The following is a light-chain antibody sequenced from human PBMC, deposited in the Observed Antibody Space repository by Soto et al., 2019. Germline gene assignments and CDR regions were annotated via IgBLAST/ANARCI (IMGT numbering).Light chain of an antibody. CDR1: QSISSW. V-gene: IGKV1-5*01. CDR3: QQYNSYPS. J-gene: IGKJ1*01. Sequence: DIQMTQSPSTLSASVGDRVTITCRASQSISSWLAWYQQKPGKAPKLLIYDASSLESGFTSRFSDSGSGTEFTLTSSSLQHDDFATYYSQQYNSYPSVGEGTKVEIK. CDR2: DAS.